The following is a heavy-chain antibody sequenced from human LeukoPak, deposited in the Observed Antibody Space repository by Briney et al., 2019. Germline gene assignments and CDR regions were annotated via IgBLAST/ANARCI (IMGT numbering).Heavy chain of an antibody. V-gene: IGHV3-30*18. CDR1: GFTFSSYG. D-gene: IGHD3-10*01. Sequence: GRSLRLSCAASGFTFSSYGMHWVRQAPGKGLEWVAVISYDGSNKYYADSVKGRFTISRDNSKNTLYLQMNSLRAEDTAVYYCAKGGRRITMVRGVIDYWGQGTLVTVSS. CDR2: ISYDGSNK. CDR3: AKGGRRITMVRGVIDY. J-gene: IGHJ4*02.